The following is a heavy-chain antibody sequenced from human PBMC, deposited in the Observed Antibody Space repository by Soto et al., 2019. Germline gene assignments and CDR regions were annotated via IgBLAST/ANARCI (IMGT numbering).Heavy chain of an antibody. CDR3: LYYGDYVQGEDY. CDR2: IIPIFGTA. V-gene: IGHV1-69*01. Sequence: QVQLVQSGAEVKKPGSSVKVSCKASGGTFSSYAISWVRQAPGQGLEWMGGIIPIFGTANYAQKFQGRVTITADESTSTAYMELSSLRYEDTAVYYCLYYGDYVQGEDYWGQGTLVTVSS. D-gene: IGHD4-17*01. CDR1: GGTFSSYA. J-gene: IGHJ4*02.